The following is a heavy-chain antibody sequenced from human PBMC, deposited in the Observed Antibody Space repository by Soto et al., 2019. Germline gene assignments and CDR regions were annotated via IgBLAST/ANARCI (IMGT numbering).Heavy chain of an antibody. V-gene: IGHV3-21*01. Sequence: EVQLVESGGGVVKPGGSLRLSCAASGFTFSSYSMNWVRQAPGKGLEWVSSISSSTSYIYYTYSVKDRFTISRDNAKNSLYLQMNILRAEDTSVYYCARDLIAESSSYDYWGQGTLVTVSS. J-gene: IGHJ4*02. D-gene: IGHD6-13*01. CDR1: GFTFSSYS. CDR2: ISSSTSYI. CDR3: ARDLIAESSSYDY.